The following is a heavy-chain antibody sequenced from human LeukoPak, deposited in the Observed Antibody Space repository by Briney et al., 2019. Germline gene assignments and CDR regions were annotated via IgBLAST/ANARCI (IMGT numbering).Heavy chain of an antibody. CDR2: ITTSGRTI. CDR3: ARGEDYGTNSFDY. CDR1: GFTFSNYE. V-gene: IGHV3-48*03. J-gene: IGHJ4*02. Sequence: GGSLRLSCAASGFTFSNYEMNWVRQAPGKGLEGVSYITTSGRTIYYADSVKGRFTISRDNSKNSLYLQMNSLRAEDTAVYYCARGEDYGTNSFDYWGQGTLVTVSS. D-gene: IGHD4-17*01.